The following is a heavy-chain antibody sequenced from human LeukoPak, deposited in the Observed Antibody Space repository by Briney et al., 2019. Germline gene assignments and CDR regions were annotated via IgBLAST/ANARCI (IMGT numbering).Heavy chain of an antibody. J-gene: IGHJ4*02. CDR3: AKDAQRGFDYSNSLEK. D-gene: IGHD4-11*01. V-gene: IGHV3-33*06. CDR2: IWNDGSSQ. Sequence: GESLTLSCVASRFIFSHYGMHWVRQAPGKGLEGLSVIWNDGSSQFYAASVKGRFTISRDNSQNTVYLQMNNVRAEDTAVYYCAKDAQRGFDYSNSLEKWGQGTLVIVSS. CDR1: RFIFSHYG.